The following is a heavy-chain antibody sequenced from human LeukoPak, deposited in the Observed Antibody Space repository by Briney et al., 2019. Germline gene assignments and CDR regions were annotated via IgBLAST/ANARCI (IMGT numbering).Heavy chain of an antibody. CDR2: FHYSGST. Sequence: PSETLSLTCTVSGGSIGSASYYWAWIRQSPGKGLEWIGTFHYSGSTYYNPSLKSRVTISVDTFKNQFSLKLSSVTAADTAVYYCARNGGSWSFDYWGRGTLVTASS. CDR3: ARNGGSWSFDY. J-gene: IGHJ4*02. D-gene: IGHD6-13*01. CDR1: GGSIGSASYY. V-gene: IGHV4-39*01.